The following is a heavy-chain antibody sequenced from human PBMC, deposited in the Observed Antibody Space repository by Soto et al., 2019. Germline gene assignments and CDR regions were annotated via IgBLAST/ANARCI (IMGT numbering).Heavy chain of an antibody. CDR3: ARRVGGYYDSSGYYYFDY. Sequence: SVKVSCKASGGTFGSYAISWVRQAPGQGLEWMGGIIPIFGTANYAQKFQGRVTITADESTSTAYMELSSLRSEDTAVYYCARRVGGYYDSSGYYYFDYWGQGTLVTVSS. J-gene: IGHJ4*02. CDR2: IIPIFGTA. CDR1: GGTFGSYA. D-gene: IGHD3-22*01. V-gene: IGHV1-69*13.